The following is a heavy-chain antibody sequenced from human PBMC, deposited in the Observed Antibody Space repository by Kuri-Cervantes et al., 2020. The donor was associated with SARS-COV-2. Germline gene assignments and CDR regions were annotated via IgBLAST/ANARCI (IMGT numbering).Heavy chain of an antibody. CDR3: ARVFTASFDF. Sequence: SETLSLTCTVSGGSISSSSYYWSWVRQPPGKGLEWIGDINHSGSTNYNPSLKGRVTISLDTSTNQFSLKLSSVTAADTAVYYCARVFTASFDFWGQGTLVTVSS. V-gene: IGHV4-39*07. J-gene: IGHJ4*02. CDR2: INHSGST. CDR1: GGSISSSSYY.